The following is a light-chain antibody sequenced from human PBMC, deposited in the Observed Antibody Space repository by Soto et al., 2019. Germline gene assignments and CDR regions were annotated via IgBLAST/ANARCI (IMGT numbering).Light chain of an antibody. CDR2: GAS. V-gene: IGKV3-15*01. CDR3: QQCNAWPHT. Sequence: EIVMTQSPVTLSVSPGESATLSCRASQSVSSNLAWYQQKPGQAPRLLIYGASTRATGIPARFSGRGSATDFTLTISSLQSEDCAVYYCQQCNAWPHTFGQGTKLEIK. J-gene: IGKJ2*01. CDR1: QSVSSN.